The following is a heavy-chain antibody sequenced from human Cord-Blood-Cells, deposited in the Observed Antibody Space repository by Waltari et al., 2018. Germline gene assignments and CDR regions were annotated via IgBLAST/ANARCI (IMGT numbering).Heavy chain of an antibody. V-gene: IGHV4-39*01. CDR3: ARHVRGIAVAGKKTFDY. Sequence: QLQLQESGPGLVKPSETLSLTCTVSGGSISSSSYYWGWIRQPPGKGLEWIGSIYYSGSTYYTPSLKSRVTISVDTSKNQFSLKLSSVTAADTAVYYCARHVRGIAVAGKKTFDYWGQGTLVTVSS. J-gene: IGHJ4*02. CDR1: GGSISSSSYY. CDR2: IYYSGST. D-gene: IGHD6-19*01.